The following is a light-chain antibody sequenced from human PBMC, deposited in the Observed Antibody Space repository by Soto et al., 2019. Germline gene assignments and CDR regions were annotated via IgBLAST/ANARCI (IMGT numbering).Light chain of an antibody. CDR2: DSN. J-gene: IGLJ2*01. Sequence: QSVLTQPPSVSAAPGQTVTISCSGSGYNIGKNYVSWYQHLPGTAPKLLIYDSNKRPSGIPDRFSGSKSATSATLGITGLQTGDEADYYCGTWDSSLSAGVFGGGTKVTVL. CDR1: GYNIGKNY. V-gene: IGLV1-51*01. CDR3: GTWDSSLSAGV.